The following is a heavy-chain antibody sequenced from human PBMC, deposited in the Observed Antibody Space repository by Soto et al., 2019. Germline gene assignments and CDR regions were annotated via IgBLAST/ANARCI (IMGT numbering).Heavy chain of an antibody. CDR1: GGSISSGGYY. CDR2: INHSGST. J-gene: IGHJ6*02. Sequence: SETLSLTCAVSGGSISSGGYYWSWIRQPPGKGLEWIGEINHSGSTNYNPSLKSRVTISVDTSKNQFSLKLSSVTAADTAVYYCARASRSRYYYYGMDVWGQGTTVTVSS. V-gene: IGHV4-34*01. CDR3: ARASRSRYYYYGMDV.